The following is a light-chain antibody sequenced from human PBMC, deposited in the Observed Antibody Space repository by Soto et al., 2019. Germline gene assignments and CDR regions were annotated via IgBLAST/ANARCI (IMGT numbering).Light chain of an antibody. CDR2: GAS. CDR3: QLYGRSRRAT. CDR1: QTITNDY. V-gene: IGKV3-20*01. Sequence: EIVLTQSPGTLSLSPGEGASLSCRASQTITNDYLAWYQQRPGQAPRLLIYGASSGATGIPDRFSGSGSGTDFTLTISRLEPEDFAVYYCQLYGRSRRATFGQGTRLEIK. J-gene: IGKJ5*01.